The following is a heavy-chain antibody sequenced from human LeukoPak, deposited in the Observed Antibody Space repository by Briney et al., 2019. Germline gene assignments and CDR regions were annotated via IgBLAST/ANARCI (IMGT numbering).Heavy chain of an antibody. CDR2: ISTSVTNT. J-gene: IGHJ4*02. D-gene: IGHD6-13*01. CDR1: GFTFSNYY. CDR3: ARRIAAAGTDY. V-gene: IGHV3-11*01. Sequence: GGSLRLSCAASGFTFSNYYMSWIRQAPGRGLEWVSYISTSVTNTEYADSVKGRFTISSDNAKNSLYLLMNSLRAEDTAVYYCARRIAAAGTDYWGQGTLVTVSS.